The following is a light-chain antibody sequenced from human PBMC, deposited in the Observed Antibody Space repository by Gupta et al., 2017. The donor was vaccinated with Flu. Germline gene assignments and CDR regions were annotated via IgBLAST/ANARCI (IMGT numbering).Light chain of an antibody. CDR2: GSN. CDR3: AAWYDSLNGHYV. Sequence: QSVLAQPPSASGTPGQRVTITCSGSSSNIGSNAVNWYQQVPGTSPKLLIDGSNQRPPGAPDRFAGSKSGTTASLAIRGLQSEDEADYYCAAWYDSLNGHYVFGTGTKVTVL. J-gene: IGLJ1*01. CDR1: SSNIGSNA. V-gene: IGLV1-44*01.